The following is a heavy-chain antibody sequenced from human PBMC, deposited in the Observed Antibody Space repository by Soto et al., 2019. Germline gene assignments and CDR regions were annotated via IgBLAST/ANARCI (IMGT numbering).Heavy chain of an antibody. Sequence: GGSLRLSCAASGFTFRSYGMHWARQAPGKGLEWVAVVSHDGRNTHYADSVKGRFTISRDSSKNTVSLEMTSLRAEDTAVYYCAKGGRQWLVTSDFNYWGQGALVTVSS. V-gene: IGHV3-30*18. CDR2: VSHDGRNT. D-gene: IGHD6-19*01. J-gene: IGHJ4*02. CDR1: GFTFRSYG. CDR3: AKGGRQWLVTSDFNY.